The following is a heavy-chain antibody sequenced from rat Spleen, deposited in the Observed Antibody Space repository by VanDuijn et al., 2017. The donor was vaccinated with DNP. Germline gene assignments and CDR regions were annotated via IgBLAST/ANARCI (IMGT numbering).Heavy chain of an antibody. V-gene: IGHV5S23*01. CDR3: ARDLEHY. CDR1: GFTFSNYY. J-gene: IGHJ2*01. Sequence: EVQLVESGGGLVQPGNSLKLSCAASGFTFSNYYMAWVRQAPKKGLEWVATISTSGSKIYYPDSVKGRFAISRDNAESSLYLQMNSLRSEDTATYYCARDLEHYWGQGVMVTVSS. CDR2: ISTSGSKI.